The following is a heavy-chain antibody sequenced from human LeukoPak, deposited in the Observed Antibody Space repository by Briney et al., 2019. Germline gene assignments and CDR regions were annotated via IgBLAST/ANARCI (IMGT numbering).Heavy chain of an antibody. CDR1: GFTFSSYG. J-gene: IGHJ4*02. V-gene: IGHV3-33*01. CDR3: ARGTIAVAGTGSFDY. CDR2: IWYDGSNK. D-gene: IGHD6-19*01. Sequence: PGRSLRLSCAASGFTFSSYGMHWVRQAPGQGLEWVAVIWYDGSNKYYADSVKGRFTISRDNSKNTLYLQMNSLRAEDTAVYYCARGTIAVAGTGSFDYWGQGTLVTVSS.